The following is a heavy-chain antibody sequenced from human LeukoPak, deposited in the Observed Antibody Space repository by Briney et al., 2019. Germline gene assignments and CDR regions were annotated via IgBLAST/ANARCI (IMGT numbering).Heavy chain of an antibody. CDR2: IKAKAHGGTI. CDR3: TTDGVGVEGATYPYH. CDR1: GFTFINAW. J-gene: IGHJ5*02. Sequence: GGSLRLSCAASGFTFINAWMAWVRQAPGKGLEWVGRIKAKAHGGTIEYAAPVKGRFTISRDDSKNTLYLQMNSLKTEDTAVYYCTTDGVGVEGATYPYHWGQGTLVTVSS. D-gene: IGHD1-26*01. V-gene: IGHV3-15*01.